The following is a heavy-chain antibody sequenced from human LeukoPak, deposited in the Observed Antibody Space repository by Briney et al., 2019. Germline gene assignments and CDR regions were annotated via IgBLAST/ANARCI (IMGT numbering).Heavy chain of an antibody. CDR3: ARRRDYSGTILSGWFDP. D-gene: IGHD3-10*01. CDR2: IYTSGST. CDR1: GGSISDYY. J-gene: IGHJ5*02. V-gene: IGHV4-4*09. Sequence: SETLSLTCTVSGGSISDYYWNGIRQPPGKGLEWIGYIYTSGSTSYNPSLKGRVTLSVDTSRNQFSLKMHSVTAADTAVYYCARRRDYSGTILSGWFDPWGQGTLVTVSS.